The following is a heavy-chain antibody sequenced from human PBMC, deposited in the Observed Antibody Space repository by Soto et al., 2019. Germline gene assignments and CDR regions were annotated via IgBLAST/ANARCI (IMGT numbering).Heavy chain of an antibody. CDR1: GFTFSIHE. CDR2: ISSIGVAT. V-gene: IGHV3-48*03. J-gene: IGHJ6*02. CDR3: ARGNSYRTRGSMDV. Sequence: GGSLRLSCAASGFTFSIHEMNWVRQAPGKGLEWVSYISSIGVATYYADSVKGRFTISRDNAKNSLYLQMNSLRAEDTAVYYCARGNSYRTRGSMDVWGQGTTVTVSS. D-gene: IGHD2-2*01.